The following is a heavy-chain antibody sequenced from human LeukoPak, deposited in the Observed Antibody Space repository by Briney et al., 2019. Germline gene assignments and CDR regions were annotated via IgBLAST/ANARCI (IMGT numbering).Heavy chain of an antibody. Sequence: PGGSLRLSCAASGFTFSSYGMHWVRQAPGKGLEWVAFIRYDGSNKYYADSVKGRFTISRDNSKNTLYLQMNSLRAEDTAVYYCAKDPVMQLLSTYYYYYYMDVWGKGTTVTVSS. J-gene: IGHJ6*03. V-gene: IGHV3-30*02. CDR2: IRYDGSNK. CDR1: GFTFSSYG. CDR3: AKDPVMQLLSTYYYYYYMDV. D-gene: IGHD2-2*01.